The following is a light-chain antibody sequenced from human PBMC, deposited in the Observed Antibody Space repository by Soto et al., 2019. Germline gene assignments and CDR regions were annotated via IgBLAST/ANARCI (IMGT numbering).Light chain of an antibody. CDR2: EVS. J-gene: IGLJ2*01. Sequence: QSALTQPPSASGSPGQSVTISCTGTSSDVGGYNYVSWYQHHPGKAPKLMIYEVSKRPSGVPDRFSGSKSGNTASLTVSGLQAEDEADYYCSSYAGSNNVVFGGGTTLTVL. CDR1: SSDVGGYNY. V-gene: IGLV2-8*01. CDR3: SSYAGSNNVV.